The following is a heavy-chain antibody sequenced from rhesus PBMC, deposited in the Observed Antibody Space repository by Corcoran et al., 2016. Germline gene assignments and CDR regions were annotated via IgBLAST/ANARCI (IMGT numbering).Heavy chain of an antibody. J-gene: IGHJ4*01. CDR2: IYGSSEST. V-gene: IGHV4-76*01. D-gene: IGHD3-28*01. CDR3: AREAYDSGADY. CDR1: GYSLSSGYD. Sequence: QVQLQESGPGVVKPSETLSLTCAVSGYSLSSGYDWSWIRQPPGKGLEWIGYIYGSSESTNYNPSLKNRVTISKDTSKNQFYRKLSSGTAADTAVYYCAREAYDSGADYWGQGVLVTVSS.